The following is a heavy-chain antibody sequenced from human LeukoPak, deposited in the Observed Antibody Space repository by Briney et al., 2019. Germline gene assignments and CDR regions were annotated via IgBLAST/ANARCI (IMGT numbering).Heavy chain of an antibody. CDR2: IYYSGST. D-gene: IGHD3-3*01. CDR1: GGSISSHY. Sequence: SETLSLTCTVSGGSISSHYWSWIRQPPGKGLEWIGYIYYSGSTNYNPSLKSRVTISVDTSKNQFSLELSSVTAADTAVYYCASHNYDFWSGYADYYYYMDVWGKGTTVTVSS. J-gene: IGHJ6*03. V-gene: IGHV4-59*11. CDR3: ASHNYDFWSGYADYYYYMDV.